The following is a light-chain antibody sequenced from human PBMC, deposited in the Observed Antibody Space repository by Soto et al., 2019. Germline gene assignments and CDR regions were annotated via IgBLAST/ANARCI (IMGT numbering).Light chain of an antibody. V-gene: IGKV3-11*01. J-gene: IGKJ5*01. CDR3: QQRHMWPIT. CDR1: QSFRGL. Sequence: EVVLTQSPVTLSLSPGERATLSCRASQSFRGLLAWYQQKPGQAPRLLIYDAYNRATGIPPRFSRSGSGTDFTLTISSLEPEDSAVYDCQQRHMWPITFGQVTRLEIK. CDR2: DAY.